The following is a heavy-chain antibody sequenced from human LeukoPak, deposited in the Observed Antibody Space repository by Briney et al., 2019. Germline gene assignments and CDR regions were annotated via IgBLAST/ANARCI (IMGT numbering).Heavy chain of an antibody. D-gene: IGHD6-13*01. CDR2: MNPNSGNT. CDR1: GYTFTSYD. CDR3: ARGGSYSRGRLKRNWFDP. Sequence: ASVKVSCKASGYTFTSYDINWVRRATGQGLEWMGWMNPNSGNTGYAQKFQGRVTMTRNTSISTAYMELSSLRSEDTAVYYCARGGSYSRGRLKRNWFDPWGQGTLVTVSS. J-gene: IGHJ5*02. V-gene: IGHV1-8*02.